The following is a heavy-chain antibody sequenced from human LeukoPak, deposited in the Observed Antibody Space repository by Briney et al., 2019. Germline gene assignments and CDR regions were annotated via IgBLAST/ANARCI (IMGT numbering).Heavy chain of an antibody. J-gene: IGHJ4*02. CDR2: NYTSWST. D-gene: IGHD2-15*01. V-gene: IGHV4-4*07. CDR1: GGSISRYY. CDR3: ARAAGPLGYCSGGSCYSVPYFDY. Sequence: PSDTLALTCTVSGGSISRYYWSWIRQPAGKGLEWIGRNYTSWSTNYNPSLKSQVTMYVDTSKNQFSLKLSSVTAADTAVYYCARAAGPLGYCSGGSCYSVPYFDYWGQGTLVTVSS.